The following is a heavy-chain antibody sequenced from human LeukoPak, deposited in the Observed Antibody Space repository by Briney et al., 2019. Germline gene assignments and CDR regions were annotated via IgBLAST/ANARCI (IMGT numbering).Heavy chain of an antibody. V-gene: IGHV4-59*08. D-gene: IGHD3-16*02. Sequence: PSETLFLTCTVSGGSIGTYYWSWIRQSPGKGLEWIGYIYVTGTRYNPYLQSRVTISVDRSRNQFFLKMSSVTAADTAVYYCARHIGGGIEDMDVWGKGTKVIVSS. J-gene: IGHJ6*03. CDR1: GGSIGTYY. CDR3: ARHIGGGIEDMDV. CDR2: IYVTGT.